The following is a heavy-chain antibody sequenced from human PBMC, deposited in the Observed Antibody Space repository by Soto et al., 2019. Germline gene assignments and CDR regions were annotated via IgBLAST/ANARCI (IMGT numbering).Heavy chain of an antibody. Sequence: EASVKVSFKASGYTFTGYYMHWLRQAPGQGLEWMGWINPNSGGTNYAQKFQGRVTMTRDTSISTAYMELSRLRSDDTAVYYCARVDMVRGAYFDYWGQGTLVTVSS. V-gene: IGHV1-2*02. CDR2: INPNSGGT. D-gene: IGHD3-10*01. J-gene: IGHJ4*02. CDR3: ARVDMVRGAYFDY. CDR1: GYTFTGYY.